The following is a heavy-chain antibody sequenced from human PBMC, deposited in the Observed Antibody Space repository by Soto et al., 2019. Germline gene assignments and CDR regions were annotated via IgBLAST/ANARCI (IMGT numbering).Heavy chain of an antibody. J-gene: IGHJ6*02. CDR1: GYIFVNYG. D-gene: IGHD3-16*01. V-gene: IGHV1-18*01. CDR2: ISPYSGNT. CDR3: AIVDNYVPPTPQDV. Sequence: QVQLVQSGDEVRKPGSSVKVSCKASGYIFVNYGIAWVRQAPGQGLEWMGWISPYSGNTHYASKVQGRLTMTTVTSTSTAYMYLGSLTSADPAVYSFAIVDNYVPPTPQDVWGQGTTVTVSS.